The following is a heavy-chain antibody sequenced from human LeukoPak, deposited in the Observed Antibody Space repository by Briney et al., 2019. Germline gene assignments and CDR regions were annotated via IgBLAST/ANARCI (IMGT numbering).Heavy chain of an antibody. CDR1: GFTFSGSA. V-gene: IGHV3-73*01. D-gene: IGHD2-15*01. CDR2: IRSKANSYAT. CDR3: TVVAATDYYYYYGMDV. J-gene: IGHJ6*02. Sequence: QPGGSLRLSCAASGFTFSGSAMHWVRQASGKGLEWVGRIRSKANSYATAYAASVKGRFTISRDDSKNTAYLQMNSLKTEDTAVYYCTVVAATDYYYYYGMDVWGQGTTVTVSS.